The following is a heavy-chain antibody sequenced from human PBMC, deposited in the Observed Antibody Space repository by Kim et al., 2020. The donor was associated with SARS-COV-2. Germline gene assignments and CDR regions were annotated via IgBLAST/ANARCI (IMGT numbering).Heavy chain of an antibody. J-gene: IGHJ6*02. Sequence: YSASTYYNQPLQSRVTISVDTYKNQFSLKLSSVTAADTAVYYCARSMDVWGQGTTVTVSS. CDR2: YSAST. V-gene: IGHV4-39*01. CDR3: ARSMDV.